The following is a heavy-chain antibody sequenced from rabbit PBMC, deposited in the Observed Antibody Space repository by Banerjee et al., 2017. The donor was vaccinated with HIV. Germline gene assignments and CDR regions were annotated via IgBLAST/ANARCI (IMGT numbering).Heavy chain of an antibody. V-gene: IGHV1S45*01. J-gene: IGHJ4*01. CDR2: IYAGSSGST. CDR1: GIDFSSYYY. Sequence: QQQLEESGGGLVKPGGTLTLTCKASGIDFSSYYYMCWVRQAPGKGLEWIACIYAGSSGSTYYASWAKGRFTISKTSSTTVTLQMTSLTAADTATYFCARDAYYTCGDTGYTYATNLWGPGTLVTVS. CDR3: ARDAYYTCGDTGYTYATNL. D-gene: IGHD6-1*01.